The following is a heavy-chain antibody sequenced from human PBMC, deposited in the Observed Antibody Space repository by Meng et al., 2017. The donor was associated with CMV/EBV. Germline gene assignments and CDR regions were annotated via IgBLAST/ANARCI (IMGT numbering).Heavy chain of an antibody. CDR2: ISAYNGNT. CDR1: GYTFTSYG. V-gene: IGHV1-18*01. Sequence: ASVKVSCQASGYTFTSYGISWVRQAPGQGLEWMGWISAYNGNTNYAQKRQGRVTMTADTSTSTAYMELRSLRSDDTAVYYCARLAVVVPAAMYWFDPWGQGTLVTVSS. CDR3: ARLAVVVPAAMYWFDP. D-gene: IGHD2-2*01. J-gene: IGHJ5*02.